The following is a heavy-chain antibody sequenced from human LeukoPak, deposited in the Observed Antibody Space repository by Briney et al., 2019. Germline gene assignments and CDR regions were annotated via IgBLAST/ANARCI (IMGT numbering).Heavy chain of an antibody. CDR2: ISYDGSNK. Sequence: GRSLRLSCAASGFTFSSYGMHWVRQAPGKGLEWVAVISYDGSNKYYADSVEGRFTISRDNSKNTLYLQMNSLRAEDTAVYYCAKDLVSGIFDYWGQGTLVTVSS. CDR1: GFTFSSYG. J-gene: IGHJ4*02. CDR3: AKDLVSGIFDY. V-gene: IGHV3-30*18.